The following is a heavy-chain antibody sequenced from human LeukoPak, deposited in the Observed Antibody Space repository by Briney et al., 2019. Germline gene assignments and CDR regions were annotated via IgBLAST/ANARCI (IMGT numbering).Heavy chain of an antibody. Sequence: GGSLRLSCAASGFTFNTYWMHWVRQAPGKGLVWVSPINPDGTVTTYADSVKGRFTISRDNAKNTLYLQMNSLKAEDTAVYYCVRDSPSGFFDLWGRGTLVAVSS. CDR1: GFTFNTYW. J-gene: IGHJ2*01. D-gene: IGHD6-19*01. CDR2: INPDGTVT. CDR3: VRDSPSGFFDL. V-gene: IGHV3-74*01.